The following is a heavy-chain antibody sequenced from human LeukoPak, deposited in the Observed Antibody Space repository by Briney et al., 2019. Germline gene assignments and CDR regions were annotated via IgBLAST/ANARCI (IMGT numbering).Heavy chain of an antibody. V-gene: IGHV4-4*07. CDR2: IYTNGST. J-gene: IGHJ4*02. Sequence: SETLSLTCPVSGGSISSYYWSWIRQPAGKGLEWIGRIYTNGSTNYNPSLKSRVTMSADTSKNQVSLKLRAVAAADTALDYCARTRGHGAFDYWGQGTLVTVSS. CDR1: GGSISSYY. D-gene: IGHD3-10*01. CDR3: ARTRGHGAFDY.